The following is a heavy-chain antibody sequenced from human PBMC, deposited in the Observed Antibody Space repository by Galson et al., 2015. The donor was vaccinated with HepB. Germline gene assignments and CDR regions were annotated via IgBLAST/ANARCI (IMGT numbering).Heavy chain of an antibody. V-gene: IGHV3-7*01. Sequence: SLRLSCAASGFTVSSYWMSWVRQAPGKGLEWVANIKQDGSEKYYVDSVKGRFTISRDNAKNSLYLQMNSLRAEDTAVYYCARGGSGWLDFDDWGQGTLVTVSS. D-gene: IGHD6-19*01. CDR2: IKQDGSEK. CDR3: ARGGSGWLDFDD. CDR1: GFTVSSYW. J-gene: IGHJ4*02.